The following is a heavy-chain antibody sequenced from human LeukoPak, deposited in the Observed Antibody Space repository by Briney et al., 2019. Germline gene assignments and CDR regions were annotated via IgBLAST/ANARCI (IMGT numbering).Heavy chain of an antibody. D-gene: IGHD4-23*01. CDR1: GFTFSSYS. Sequence: PGGSLRLSCAASGFTFSSYSMNWVRQAPGKGLEWVSSISSSSSYIYYADSVKGRFTISRDNAKNSLYLQMNSLRAEDTAVYYCARSRDYGGIMPPFDYWGRGTLVTVSS. CDR2: ISSSSSYI. J-gene: IGHJ4*02. V-gene: IGHV3-21*01. CDR3: ARSRDYGGIMPPFDY.